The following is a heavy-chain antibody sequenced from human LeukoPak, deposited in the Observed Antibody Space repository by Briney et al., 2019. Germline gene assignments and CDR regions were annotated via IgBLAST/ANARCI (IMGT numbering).Heavy chain of an antibody. J-gene: IGHJ5*02. CDR1: GFTFSTYG. V-gene: IGHV3-21*01. D-gene: IGHD1-26*01. CDR2: ISSSSSYI. CDR3: ARAPGWGGSYNWFDP. Sequence: GGSLRLSCAASGFTFSTYGMHWVRQAPGKGLEWVSSISSSSSYIYYADSVKGRFTISRDNAKNSLYLQMNSLRAEDTAVYYCARAPGWGGSYNWFDPWGQGTLVTVSS.